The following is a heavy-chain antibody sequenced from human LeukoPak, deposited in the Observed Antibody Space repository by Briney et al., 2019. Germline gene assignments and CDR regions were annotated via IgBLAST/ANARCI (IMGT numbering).Heavy chain of an antibody. Sequence: SETLSLTCTVSGGSVSSSAYYWGWIRQPPEKGLEWIGNIYYSGSTYYNPSLKSRVTISIDTSKNQFSLKLSSVTAADTAVYYCARFPYTPYDSSGYYWSRKRAYFDYWGQGTLVTVSS. D-gene: IGHD3-22*01. CDR3: ARFPYTPYDSSGYYWSRKRAYFDY. V-gene: IGHV4-39*07. J-gene: IGHJ4*02. CDR1: GGSVSSSAYY. CDR2: IYYSGST.